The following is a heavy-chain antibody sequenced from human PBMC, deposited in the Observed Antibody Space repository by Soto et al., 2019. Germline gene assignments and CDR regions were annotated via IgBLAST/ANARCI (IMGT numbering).Heavy chain of an antibody. Sequence: PGGSLRLSCAASGFTVSSNYMSWVRQAPGKGLEWVSVIYSGGSTYYADSVRGRFTISRDNSKNTLYLQMNSLRAEDTAVYYCPRHSPYCSGGSCCSRDGGFYPWGQGNLV. V-gene: IGHV3-53*01. CDR2: IYSGGST. CDR1: GFTVSSNY. CDR3: PRHSPYCSGGSCCSRDGGFYP. J-gene: IGHJ5*02. D-gene: IGHD2-15*01.